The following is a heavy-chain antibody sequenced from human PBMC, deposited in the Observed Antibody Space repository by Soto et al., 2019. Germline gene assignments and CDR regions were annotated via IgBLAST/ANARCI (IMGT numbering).Heavy chain of an antibody. CDR1: GFTFDDYA. J-gene: IGHJ4*02. CDR3: AKDVHCSTTSCYLDY. Sequence: DVQLVESGGGLVQPGRSLRLSCAASGFTFDDYAMHWVRQAPGKGLEWVSGISWNSGSIGYADAVKGRFTISRDNAKNSLYLQMNSLRAEDTALYYCAKDVHCSTTSCYLDYWGQGTLVTVSS. D-gene: IGHD2-2*01. V-gene: IGHV3-9*01. CDR2: ISWNSGSI.